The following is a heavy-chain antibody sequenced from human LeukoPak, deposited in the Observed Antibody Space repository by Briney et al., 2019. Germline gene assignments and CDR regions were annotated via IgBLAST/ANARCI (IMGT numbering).Heavy chain of an antibody. Sequence: PGSSLRLSCAASGFTFSYYGMHWVRQAPGRGLEWEAVISHDGSNKYYADSVKGRSTISRDNSKNTLYLQMNSLRPEDTSVYYCAKPGKRRVVTITDFDYWGQGTLVTVSS. J-gene: IGHJ4*02. CDR1: GFTFSYYG. D-gene: IGHD3-22*01. V-gene: IGHV3-30*18. CDR3: AKPGKRRVVTITDFDY. CDR2: ISHDGSNK.